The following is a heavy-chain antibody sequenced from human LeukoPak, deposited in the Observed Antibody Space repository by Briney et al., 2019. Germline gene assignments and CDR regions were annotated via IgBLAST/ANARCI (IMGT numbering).Heavy chain of an antibody. V-gene: IGHV3-7*04. D-gene: IGHD6-19*01. CDR2: IKQDGSEK. CDR3: ARASYPWGKVAGTRRWAFDI. CDR1: GFTFSSYW. J-gene: IGHJ3*02. Sequence: GGSLRLSCAASGFTFSSYWMSWVRQAPGKGLEWVANIKQDGSEKYYVDSVKGRFTISRDNAKNSLYLQTNSLRAEDTAVYYCARASYPWGKVAGTRRWAFDIWGQGTMVTVSS.